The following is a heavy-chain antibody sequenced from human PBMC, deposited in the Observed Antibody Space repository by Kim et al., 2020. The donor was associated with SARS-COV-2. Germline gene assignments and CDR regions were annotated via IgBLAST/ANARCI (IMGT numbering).Heavy chain of an antibody. V-gene: IGHV5-51*07. CDR3: TRLGATTAPYYFDF. Sequence: GESLKISCKGTGYRFTTYWIAWVHQMPGKGLEWMGIIYPADSDARYSPSFQGQVTISADKSISTAYLQWNSLKASDTAIYFCTRLGATTAPYYFDFWGQGTLVTVSS. J-gene: IGHJ4*02. CDR2: IYPADSDA. CDR1: GYRFTTYW. D-gene: IGHD3-10*01.